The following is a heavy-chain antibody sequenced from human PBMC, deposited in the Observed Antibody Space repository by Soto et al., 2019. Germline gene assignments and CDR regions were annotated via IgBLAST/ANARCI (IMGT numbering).Heavy chain of an antibody. CDR3: ARRGSGSYDDY. D-gene: IGHD1-26*01. J-gene: IGHJ4*02. V-gene: IGHV3-23*01. CDR2: ISGSGDST. CDR1: GFTFSSYA. Sequence: EVQLLESGGGLVQPGGSLRLSCAASGFTFSSYAMRWVRQAPGKGLEWVSAISGSGDSTYYADSVKGRFTTSRDNSKNTLYLQMNSLRAEDTAVYYCARRGSGSYDDYWGQGTLVPVSS.